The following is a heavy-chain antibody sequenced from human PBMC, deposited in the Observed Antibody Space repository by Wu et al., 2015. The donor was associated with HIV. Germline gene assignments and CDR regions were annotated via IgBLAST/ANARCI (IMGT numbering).Heavy chain of an antibody. J-gene: IGHJ6*03. D-gene: IGHD1-1*01. CDR1: GYTFTGYY. CDR2: INPNSGGT. CDR3: ARDSVAGTTSGYYYYYYMDV. Sequence: QVQLVQSGAEVKKPGASVKVSCKASGYTFTGYYMHWVRQAPGQGLEWMGWINPNSGGTNYAQKFQGRVTMTRDTSISTAYMELSRLRSDDTAVYYCARDSVAGTTSGYYYYYYMDVWGKGTTVTVSS. V-gene: IGHV1-2*02.